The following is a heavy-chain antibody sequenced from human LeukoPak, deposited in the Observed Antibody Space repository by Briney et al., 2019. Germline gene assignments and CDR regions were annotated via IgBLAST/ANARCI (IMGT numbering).Heavy chain of an antibody. J-gene: IGHJ4*02. Sequence: GGSLRLSCAASGFTFSSYAMNWVRQAPGKGLEWVSVIFSSGPTYYADSVKGRFTISRDTSKNALYLQMNSLRAEDTAVYYCAISGLGFGEFRGLDYWGQGTLVTVSS. CDR1: GFTFSSYA. D-gene: IGHD3-10*01. CDR2: IFSSGPT. CDR3: AISGLGFGEFRGLDY. V-gene: IGHV3-53*01.